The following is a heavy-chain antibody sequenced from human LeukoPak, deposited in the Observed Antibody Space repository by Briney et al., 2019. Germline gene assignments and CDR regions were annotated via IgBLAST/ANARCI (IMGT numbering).Heavy chain of an antibody. Sequence: GGSLRLSCAASGFTFSSYSMNWVRQAPGKGLEWVSSISSSSSYIYYADSVKGRFTISRDNAKNSLYLQMNSLRAEGTAVYYCARGAYGSGSYLSNYWGQGTLVTVSS. CDR1: GFTFSSYS. CDR2: ISSSSSYI. D-gene: IGHD3-10*01. CDR3: ARGAYGSGSYLSNY. J-gene: IGHJ4*02. V-gene: IGHV3-21*01.